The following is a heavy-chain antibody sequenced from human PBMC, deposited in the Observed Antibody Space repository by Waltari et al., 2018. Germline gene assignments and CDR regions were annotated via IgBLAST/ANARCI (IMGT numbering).Heavy chain of an antibody. CDR2: IFPGYSAT. J-gene: IGHJ5*02. D-gene: IGHD4-17*01. Sequence: EVQLVQSGAEVKKPVESLKISCKGSGYSFTSNWIGWVRQMPGKGLEWMVFIFPGYSATRYSPSFQGQVSISADKSISTSYLQWSSLKASDTAMYYCARHEWVYGFFFDPWGQGTLVTVSS. V-gene: IGHV5-51*01. CDR1: GYSFTSNW. CDR3: ARHEWVYGFFFDP.